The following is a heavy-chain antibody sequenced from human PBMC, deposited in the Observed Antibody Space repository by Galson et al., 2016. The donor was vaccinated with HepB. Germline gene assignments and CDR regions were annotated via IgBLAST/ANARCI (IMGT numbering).Heavy chain of an antibody. D-gene: IGHD3-16*01. V-gene: IGHV3-74*01. CDR3: TRDTFGPTDS. Sequence: SLRLSCAASGFTFSNYWMHWVRQAPGKGLVWVSRIDEDGSETSYADSVKGRFTISRDNAKNTLYLQMSSLRVEDTAVYYCTRDTFGPTDSWGQGTLSASPQ. CDR1: GFTFSNYW. CDR2: IDEDGSET. J-gene: IGHJ4*02.